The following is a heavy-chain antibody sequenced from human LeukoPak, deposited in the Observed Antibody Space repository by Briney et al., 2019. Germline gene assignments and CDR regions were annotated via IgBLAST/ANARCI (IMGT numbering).Heavy chain of an antibody. CDR2: ISYDGSNK. V-gene: IGHV3-30*18. CDR3: AKDRDGGNGAY. Sequence: GGSLRLSCAASGFTFSSYGMHWVRQAPGKGLEGVAVISYDGSNKYYADSVKGRFTISRDNSKNTLYLQMNSLRAEDTAVYYCAKDRDGGNGAYWGQGTLVTVSS. D-gene: IGHD4-23*01. CDR1: GFTFSSYG. J-gene: IGHJ4*02.